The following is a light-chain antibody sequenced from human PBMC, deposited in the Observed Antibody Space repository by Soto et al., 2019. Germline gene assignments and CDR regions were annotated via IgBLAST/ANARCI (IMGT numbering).Light chain of an antibody. CDR3: SSYTGSSTYV. J-gene: IGLJ1*01. Sequence: QSVLTQPASVSGSPGQSITISCTGTSSDVPGYNYVSWYQQHPGKAPKRMIYDVSNRPSGISKRFSGSKSGNTAYLTISGLQAEDEADYYCSSYTGSSTYVLGTGNKMTVL. CDR1: SSDVPGYNY. CDR2: DVS. V-gene: IGLV2-14*01.